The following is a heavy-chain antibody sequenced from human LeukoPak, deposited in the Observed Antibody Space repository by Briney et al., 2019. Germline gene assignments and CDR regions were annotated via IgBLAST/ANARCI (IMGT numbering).Heavy chain of an antibody. Sequence: GGSLRLSCAASGFTFSNYAMTWVRQAPGKGLEWVSVISGSGDTTNYADSVKGRFTISRDNSKNTLYLQMNSLRAEDTAVYYCAKGSSSWYGYWFDPWGQGTLVTVSS. J-gene: IGHJ5*02. D-gene: IGHD6-13*01. CDR3: AKGSSSWYGYWFDP. CDR1: GFTFSNYA. V-gene: IGHV3-23*01. CDR2: ISGSGDTT.